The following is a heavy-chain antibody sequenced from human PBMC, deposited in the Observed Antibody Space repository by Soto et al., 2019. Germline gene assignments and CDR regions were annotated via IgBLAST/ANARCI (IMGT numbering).Heavy chain of an antibody. CDR2: IKTKADGGIT. CDR3: TTGQLCYYYGMDG. V-gene: IGHV3-15*07. CDR1: GFIFSHVW. D-gene: IGHD2-21*01. Sequence: PGGSLRLSCVASGFIFSHVWMNWVRQALGKGLEWVGRIKTKADGGITDYSAPVKGRFIISRDDSENTLYLQVNSLKTEDTAVYCCTTGQLCYYYGMDGWGQGTTVTVSS. J-gene: IGHJ6*02.